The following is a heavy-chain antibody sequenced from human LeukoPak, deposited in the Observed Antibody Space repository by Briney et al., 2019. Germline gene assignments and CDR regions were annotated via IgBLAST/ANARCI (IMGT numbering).Heavy chain of an antibody. CDR3: AKTARGYSYD. CDR2: ISGSGDST. J-gene: IGHJ4*02. V-gene: IGHV3-23*01. D-gene: IGHD5-18*01. CDR1: GFTFSSYI. Sequence: GGSLRLSCAASGFTFSSYIMNWVRQTPGKGLEWVSAISGSGDSTYYADSVKGQFTLSRDNSKNTLYLQMNSLRAEDTAVYYCAKTARGYSYDWGQGTLVTVSS.